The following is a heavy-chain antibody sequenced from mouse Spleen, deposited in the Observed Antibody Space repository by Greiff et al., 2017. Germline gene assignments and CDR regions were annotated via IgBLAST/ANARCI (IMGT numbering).Heavy chain of an antibody. V-gene: IGHV1-59*01. CDR2: IDPSDSYT. J-gene: IGHJ2*01. D-gene: IGHD1-1*01. CDR1: GYTFTSYW. Sequence: QVQLKQPGAELVRPGTSVKLSCKASGYTFTSYWMHWVKQRPGQGLEWIGVIDPSDSYTNYNQKFKGKATLTVDTSSSTAYMQLSSLTSEDSAVYYCARTYGSSYVVYAYYWGQGTTLTVSS. CDR3: ARTYGSSYVVYAYY.